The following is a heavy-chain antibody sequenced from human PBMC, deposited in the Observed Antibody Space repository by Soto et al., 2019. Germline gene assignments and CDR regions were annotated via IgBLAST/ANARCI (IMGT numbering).Heavy chain of an antibody. CDR3: ARGRFISKGYDSGWYIAH. CDR1: GYPFTSYH. CDR2: MNPDSGST. D-gene: IGHD6-19*01. J-gene: IGHJ5*02. V-gene: IGHV1-8*01. Sequence: QVQLVQSGAEVKKPGASVKVSCKPSGYPFTSYHVNWVRQAPGQGLEWMGWMNPDSGSTDYALKFQGRLTMTGNTPMSTAYLELLSLTSDDTVIYYCARGRFISKGYDSGWYIAHWGQGTQVIVSS.